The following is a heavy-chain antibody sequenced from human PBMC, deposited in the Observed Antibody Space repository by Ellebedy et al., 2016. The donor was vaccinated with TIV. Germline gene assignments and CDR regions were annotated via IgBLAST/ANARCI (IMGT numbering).Heavy chain of an antibody. CDR1: GFIFSSYD. Sequence: PGGSLRLSCAASGFIFSSYDMHWVRQAPGKGLEWVAVISYDGSNKYYADSVKGRFTISRDNSKNTLYLQMNSLRGEDTAVYYCAKEKAVAGSFDYWGQGTLVTVSS. CDR3: AKEKAVAGSFDY. V-gene: IGHV3-30*18. J-gene: IGHJ4*02. CDR2: ISYDGSNK. D-gene: IGHD6-19*01.